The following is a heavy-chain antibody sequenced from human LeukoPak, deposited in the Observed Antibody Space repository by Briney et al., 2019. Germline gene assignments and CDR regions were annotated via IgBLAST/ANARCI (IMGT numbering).Heavy chain of an antibody. V-gene: IGHV3-48*01. CDR1: GFTFSSYG. CDR3: ARGVSFFDY. J-gene: IGHJ4*02. CDR2: MNSDSSTI. D-gene: IGHD3-10*01. Sequence: GGSLRLSCAASGFTFSSYGMNWVRRAPGKGLEWISYMNSDSSTIYHADSVRGRFTISRDNSKNTLSLQMNSLRAEDSAIYYCARGVSFFDYWGQGTLVTVSS.